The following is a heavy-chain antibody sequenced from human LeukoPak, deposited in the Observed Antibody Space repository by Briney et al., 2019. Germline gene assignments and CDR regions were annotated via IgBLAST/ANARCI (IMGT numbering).Heavy chain of an antibody. J-gene: IGHJ6*04. V-gene: IGHV3-23*01. CDR1: EFTFSSYA. CDR2: ISGSGDNT. D-gene: IGHD3-10*01. CDR3: AKGTLYYGSGSYCMDV. Sequence: GGSLRLSCAASEFTFSSYAMSWVRQAPGKGLEWVSAISGSGDNTYYADSVKGRFTISRDNSKNTLYLQMNSLRAEDTAVYYCAKGTLYYGSGSYCMDVWGKGTTVSVSS.